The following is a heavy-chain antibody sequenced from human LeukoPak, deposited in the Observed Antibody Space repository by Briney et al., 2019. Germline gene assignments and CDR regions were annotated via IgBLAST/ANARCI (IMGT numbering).Heavy chain of an antibody. CDR2: IKVDGTET. CDR1: GFTFSTYW. J-gene: IGHJ5*02. CDR3: ARESAPYYDFWSGYYGNWFDP. D-gene: IGHD3-3*01. Sequence: GGSLRLSCVASGFTFSTYWMGWVRQAPGKGLEWVATIKVDGTETYYVDAVKGRFTISRDNAKNSLFLQMDSLRGDDTALYYCARESAPYYDFWSGYYGNWFDPWGQGTLVTVSS. V-gene: IGHV3-7*01.